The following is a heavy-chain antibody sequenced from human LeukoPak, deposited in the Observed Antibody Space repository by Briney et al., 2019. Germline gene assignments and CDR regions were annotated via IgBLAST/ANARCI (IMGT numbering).Heavy chain of an antibody. CDR1: GDSITTYY. V-gene: IGHV4-59*01. CDR2: INYMGST. Sequence: SETLSLTSTVSGDSITTYYWSWIRHPPGKGREWIGYINYMGSTNYNPYLKNRVSISADISKTQFTLRLRSVTAADTAVYFCARGVTAAASSWGQGTLVTVSS. D-gene: IGHD6-13*01. CDR3: ARGVTAAASS. J-gene: IGHJ5*02.